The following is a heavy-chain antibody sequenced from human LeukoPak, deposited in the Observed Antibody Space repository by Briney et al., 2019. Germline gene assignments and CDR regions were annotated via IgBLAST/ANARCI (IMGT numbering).Heavy chain of an antibody. CDR1: GGSISSSSYY. Sequence: SETLSLTCTVSGGSISSSSYYWGWIRQPPGKGLEWIGSIYYSGSTYYNPSLKSRVTISVDTSKNQFSLKLSSVTAADTAVYYCASHLGIAAAGTRFYYFDYWGQGTLVTVSS. CDR2: IYYSGST. CDR3: ASHLGIAAAGTRFYYFDY. V-gene: IGHV4-39*01. D-gene: IGHD6-13*01. J-gene: IGHJ4*02.